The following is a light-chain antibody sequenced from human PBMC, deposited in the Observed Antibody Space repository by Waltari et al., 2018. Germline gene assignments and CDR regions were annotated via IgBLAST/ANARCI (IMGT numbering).Light chain of an antibody. Sequence: EIVMPQSPATLSLSPGQTPTLSCRPSQSIISGYLSCYQQKPGQSPSLLLYGTSTRATGIPARISGSGSGTDFTLTISSLQPEDFAVYYCQQDYNSVTFGPGTKVEI. V-gene: IGKV3D-7*01. CDR2: GTS. J-gene: IGKJ1*01. CDR3: QQDYNSVT. CDR1: QSIISGY.